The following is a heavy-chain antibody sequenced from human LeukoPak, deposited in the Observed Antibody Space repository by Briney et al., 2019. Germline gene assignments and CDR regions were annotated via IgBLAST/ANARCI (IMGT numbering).Heavy chain of an antibody. J-gene: IGHJ4*02. V-gene: IGHV3-23*01. CDR1: GFTFSTFA. D-gene: IGHD3-10*01. Sequence: GGSLRLSCAASGFTFSTFAMIWVRQPPGKGLEWVSSIFPSGGEIHYADSVRGRFTISRDNSKSTLSLQMNSLRVEDTAVYYCARKYASGTYPLDYWGQGILVTVSS. CDR2: IFPSGGEI. CDR3: ARKYASGTYPLDY.